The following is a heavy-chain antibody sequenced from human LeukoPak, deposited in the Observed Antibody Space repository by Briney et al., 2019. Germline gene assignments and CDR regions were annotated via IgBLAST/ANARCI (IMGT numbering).Heavy chain of an antibody. CDR3: ATVEGAFDI. CDR2: IWYDGSNK. D-gene: IGHD5-24*01. V-gene: IGHV3-33*01. J-gene: IGHJ3*02. CDR1: GSTFSSYG. Sequence: GGSLRLSCAASGSTFSSYGMHWVRQAPGKGLEWVAVIWYDGSNKYYADFVKGRFTISRDNSKNTLYLQMNSLRAEDTAVYYCATVEGAFDIWGQGTMVTVSS.